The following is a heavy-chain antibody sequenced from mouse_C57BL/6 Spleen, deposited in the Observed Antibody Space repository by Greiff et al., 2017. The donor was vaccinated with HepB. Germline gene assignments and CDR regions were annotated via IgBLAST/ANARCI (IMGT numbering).Heavy chain of an antibody. CDR2: IYPGNSDT. CDR3: TRREYYDDDKDAIDY. D-gene: IGHD2-4*01. V-gene: IGHV1-5*01. J-gene: IGHJ4*01. CDR1: GYTFTSYW. Sequence: EVQLQQSGTVLARPGASVKMSCKTSGYTFTSYWMHWVKQRPGQGLEWIGAIYPGNSDTSYNQKFKGKAKLTAVTSASTAYMELSSRTNEDSAVYYCTRREYYDDDKDAIDYWGQGTSVTVSS.